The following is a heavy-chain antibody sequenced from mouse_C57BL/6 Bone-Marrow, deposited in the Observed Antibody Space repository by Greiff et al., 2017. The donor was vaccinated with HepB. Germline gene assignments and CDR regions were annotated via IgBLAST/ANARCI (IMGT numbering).Heavy chain of an antibody. D-gene: IGHD1-1*01. CDR2: IYPRSGNT. CDR1: GYTFTSYG. V-gene: IGHV1-81*01. CDR3: ASPPIYYGGSSYFDY. J-gene: IGHJ2*01. Sequence: VKLQESGAELARPGASVKLSCKASGYTFTSYGISWVKQRTGQGLEWIGEIYPRSGNTYYNEKFKGKATLTADKSSSTAYMELRSLTSEDSAVYFCASPPIYYGGSSYFDYWGQGTTLTVSS.